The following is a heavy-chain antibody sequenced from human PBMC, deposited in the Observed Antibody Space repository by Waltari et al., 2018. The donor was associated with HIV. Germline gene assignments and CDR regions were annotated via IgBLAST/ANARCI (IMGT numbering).Heavy chain of an antibody. CDR3: ARGGFYGSGSKVN. CDR1: GFTFSSYW. J-gene: IGHJ4*02. V-gene: IGHV3-7*04. CDR2: IKQDGSEK. Sequence: EVQLVESGGGLVQPGGSLRLSCAASGFTFSSYWMSWVSQAPGKGLELGANIKQDGSEKNYVDSGNGRFTISRDNAENSLYLQMNSLRAEDTAVYYCARGGFYGSGSKVNWGQGTLVTVSS. D-gene: IGHD3-10*01.